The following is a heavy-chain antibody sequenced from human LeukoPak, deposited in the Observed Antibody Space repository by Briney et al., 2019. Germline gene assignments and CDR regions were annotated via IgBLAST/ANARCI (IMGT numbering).Heavy chain of an antibody. V-gene: IGHV4-59*01. CDR1: GGSISSYY. CDR2: IYYSGST. CDR3: ARFSGSYYVEFAFVI. Sequence: PSETLPLTCTVSGGSISSYYWSWIRQPPGKGLEWIGYIYYSGSTNYNPSLKSRVTISVDTSKNQFSLKLSSVTAADTAVYYCARFSGSYYVEFAFVIWRQGTMVTVSS. D-gene: IGHD1-26*01. J-gene: IGHJ3*02.